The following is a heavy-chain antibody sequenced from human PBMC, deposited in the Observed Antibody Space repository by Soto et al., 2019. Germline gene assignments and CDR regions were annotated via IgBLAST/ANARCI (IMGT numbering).Heavy chain of an antibody. CDR1: GYTFTSYA. J-gene: IGHJ5*02. CDR3: ARDQSPIRMNCSGGSCYRNNWFDP. Sequence: ASVKVSCKASGYTFTSYAMHWVRQAPGQRLEWMGWINAGNGNTKYSQKFQGRVTITRNTSASTADMELSSLRTEDTAVYYCARDQSPIRMNCSGGSCYRNNWFDPWGQGTMVTVSS. V-gene: IGHV1-3*01. D-gene: IGHD2-15*01. CDR2: INAGNGNT.